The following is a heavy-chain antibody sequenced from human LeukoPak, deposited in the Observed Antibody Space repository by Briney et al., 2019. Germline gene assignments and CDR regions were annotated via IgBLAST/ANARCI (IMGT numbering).Heavy chain of an antibody. Sequence: PGGSLRLSCAASGFTFSSYSTNWVRQAPGKGLEWVSYISSSSSTIYYADSVKGRFTISRDNAKNSLYLQMNSLRAEDTAVYYCARDGSYGSAGHFDYWGQGTLVTVSS. CDR3: ARDGSYGSAGHFDY. V-gene: IGHV3-48*01. CDR1: GFTFSSYS. J-gene: IGHJ4*02. CDR2: ISSSSSTI. D-gene: IGHD3-10*01.